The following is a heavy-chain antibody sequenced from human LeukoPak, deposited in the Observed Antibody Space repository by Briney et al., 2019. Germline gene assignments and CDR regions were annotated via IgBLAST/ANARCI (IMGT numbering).Heavy chain of an antibody. V-gene: IGHV3-23*01. CDR3: AKEPGWFDP. Sequence: GGSLRLSCAASGFTFSTYAMGWVRQAPGKGLEWVSSIKGGGGDPFYADSVKGRFTISRDNSKNTLYPQMNSLRAEDTAVYYCAKEPGWFDPWGQGTLVTVSS. CDR1: GFTFSTYA. J-gene: IGHJ5*02. CDR2: IKGGGGDP.